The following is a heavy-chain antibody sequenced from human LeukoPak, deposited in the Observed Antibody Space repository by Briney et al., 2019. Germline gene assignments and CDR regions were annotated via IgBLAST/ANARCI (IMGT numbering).Heavy chain of an antibody. V-gene: IGHV3-23*01. CDR3: AKAHVALRPTNTFGGVIAPFDY. D-gene: IGHD3-16*02. CDR2: ISGSGGST. Sequence: GSLRLSCAASGFTFSSYAMSWVRQAPGKGLEWVSAISGSGGSTYYADSVKGRFTISRDNSKNTLYLQMNSLRAEDTAVYYCAKAHVALRPTNTFGGVIAPFDYWGQGTLVTVSS. CDR1: GFTFSSYA. J-gene: IGHJ4*02.